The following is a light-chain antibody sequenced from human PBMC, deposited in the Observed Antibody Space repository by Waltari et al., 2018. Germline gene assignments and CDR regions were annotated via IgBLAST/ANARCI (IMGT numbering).Light chain of an antibody. CDR3: QQYKSWPRT. Sequence: EIVMTQSPATLSVSPGDRATHSCRASQSVGINLGWYQQRPAQAPRHLIYGASIRAYGIPASFSARASGTEFTLTISSLQSEDFAVYYCQQYKSWPRTFGQGTYVEIK. V-gene: IGKV3-15*01. J-gene: IGKJ1*01. CDR2: GAS. CDR1: QSVGIN.